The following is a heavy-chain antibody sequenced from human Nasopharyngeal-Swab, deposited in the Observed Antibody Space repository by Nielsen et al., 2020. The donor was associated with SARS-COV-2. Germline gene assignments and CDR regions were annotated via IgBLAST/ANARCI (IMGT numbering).Heavy chain of an antibody. Sequence: WIRQPPGKGLEWVAVISYDGSNKYYADSVKGRFAISRDNSKNTLYLQMNSLRAEDTAVYYCARVRLTSYYSAYYYGMDVWGQGTTVTVSS. CDR3: ARVRLTSYYSAYYYGMDV. D-gene: IGHD3-9*01. CDR2: ISYDGSNK. V-gene: IGHV3-30*03. J-gene: IGHJ6*02.